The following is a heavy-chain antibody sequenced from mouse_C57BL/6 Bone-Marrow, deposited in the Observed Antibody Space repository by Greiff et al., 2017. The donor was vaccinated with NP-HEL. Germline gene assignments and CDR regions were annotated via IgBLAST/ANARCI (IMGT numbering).Heavy chain of an antibody. CDR2: IYPGDGDT. CDR3: VKRGYGNYDLRY. V-gene: IGHV1-82*01. Sequence: QVQLQQPGPELVKPGASVKISCKASGYAFSSSWMNWVKQRPGKGLEWIGRIYPGDGDTNYNGKFKGKATLTADKSSSTAYMQLSSLTSEDSAVYFCVKRGYGNYDLRYWGQGTTLTVSS. CDR1: GYAFSSSW. J-gene: IGHJ2*01. D-gene: IGHD2-10*02.